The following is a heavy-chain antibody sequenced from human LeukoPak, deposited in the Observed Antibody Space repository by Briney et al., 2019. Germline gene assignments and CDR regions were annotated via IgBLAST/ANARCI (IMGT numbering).Heavy chain of an antibody. Sequence: ASVKVSCKASGYTFTSYGISWVRQAPGQGLEWMGWINPNSGGTNYAQKFQGRVTMTRDTSISTAYMELSRLRSDDTAVYYCARDRYYYDSSASKGYWGQGTLVTVSS. CDR3: ARDRYYYDSSASKGY. CDR1: GYTFTSYG. J-gene: IGHJ4*02. D-gene: IGHD3-22*01. V-gene: IGHV1-2*02. CDR2: INPNSGGT.